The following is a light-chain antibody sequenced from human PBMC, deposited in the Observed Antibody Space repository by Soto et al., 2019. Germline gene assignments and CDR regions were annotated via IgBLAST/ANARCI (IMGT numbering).Light chain of an antibody. Sequence: DIQMTQSPSSLSASVGDRVTISCRASQGVSNYLIWYQQRQGRAPKLLIYAASNLVSGVPSRFSGSGSGTNFTLTISSLQPEDFATYYCQQSYRTPQTFGQGTKLETK. CDR2: AAS. V-gene: IGKV1-39*01. CDR3: QQSYRTPQT. J-gene: IGKJ2*01. CDR1: QGVSNY.